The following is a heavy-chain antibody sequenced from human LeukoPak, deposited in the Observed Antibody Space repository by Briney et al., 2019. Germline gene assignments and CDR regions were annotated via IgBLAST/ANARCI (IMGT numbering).Heavy chain of an antibody. D-gene: IGHD2-21*02. CDR1: GFTLSTYS. J-gene: IGHJ4*02. Sequence: PGGSLRLSCAASGFTLSTYSMSWVRQAPGKGLEWVSSISSSSTYIYYADSVKGRFTISRDNARKSLFLQMNSLRAEDTAVYYCARDGVTSSVVYWGQGTLVTVSS. CDR3: ARDGVTSSVVY. CDR2: ISSSSTYI. V-gene: IGHV3-21*01.